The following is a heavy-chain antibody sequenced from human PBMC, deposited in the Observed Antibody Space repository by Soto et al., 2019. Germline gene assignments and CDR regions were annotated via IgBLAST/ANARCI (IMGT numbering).Heavy chain of an antibody. D-gene: IGHD3-9*01. CDR2: IIPIFGTA. V-gene: IGHV1-69*13. Sequence: SVKVSCKASGGTFSSYAISWVGQAPGQGLEWMGGIIPIFGTANYAQKFQGRVTITADESTSTAYMELSSLRSEDTAVYYCARELRYFDWLSPHFDYWGQGTLVTVSS. J-gene: IGHJ4*02. CDR1: GGTFSSYA. CDR3: ARELRYFDWLSPHFDY.